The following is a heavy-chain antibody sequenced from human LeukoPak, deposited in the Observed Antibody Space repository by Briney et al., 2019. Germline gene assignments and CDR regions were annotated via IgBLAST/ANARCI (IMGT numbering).Heavy chain of an antibody. V-gene: IGHV1-24*01. Sequence: ASVNASCKVSGYTLTELSMHWVRQAPGKGLEWMGGFDPEDGETIYAQKFQGRVTMTEDTSTDTAYMELSSLRSEDTAVYYCATVIYCSGGSCYPTFDYWGQGTLVTVSS. CDR1: GYTLTELS. D-gene: IGHD2-15*01. CDR2: FDPEDGET. CDR3: ATVIYCSGGSCYPTFDY. J-gene: IGHJ4*02.